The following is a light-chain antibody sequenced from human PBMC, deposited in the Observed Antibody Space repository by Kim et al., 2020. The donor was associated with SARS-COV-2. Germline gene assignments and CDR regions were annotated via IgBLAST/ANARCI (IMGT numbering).Light chain of an antibody. J-gene: IGKJ2*01. Sequence: EIVLTQSPGILSLSPGDRATLSCRASQTVSNNYIAWFQHRPGQPPRLLIYGASTRVTGTPDRFNGGGSGTDFTLTITRLEPEDFAVFYCQQYGTTPYTLGQGTKVEIK. CDR1: QTVSNNY. V-gene: IGKV3-20*01. CDR3: QQYGTTPYT. CDR2: GAS.